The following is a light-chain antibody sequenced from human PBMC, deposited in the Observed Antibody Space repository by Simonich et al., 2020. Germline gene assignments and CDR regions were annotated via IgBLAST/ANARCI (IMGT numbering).Light chain of an antibody. Sequence: QSALTQPASVSGSPGQSITISCTGTSSDVGDYNYVSWYQQHPGKAPKLLIYDVRKRPSGVSNRFSGSKSGNTASLTISGLQAEDEAEYYCSSYTSSSTLVFGGGTKLTVL. CDR3: SSYTSSSTLV. CDR1: SSDVGDYNY. CDR2: DVR. V-gene: IGLV2-14*01. J-gene: IGLJ2*01.